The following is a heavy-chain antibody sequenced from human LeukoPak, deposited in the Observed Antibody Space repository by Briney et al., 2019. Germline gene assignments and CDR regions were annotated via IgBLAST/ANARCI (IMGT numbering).Heavy chain of an antibody. J-gene: IGHJ6*02. CDR2: VNRDGSET. CDR3: ARNNGMDV. Sequence: PGGSLRLSCAASGFAFSSHWMTWVRQVPGRGPEWVANVNRDGSETYYLDSVKGRFTISKDNAENSLYLQMNSLRAEDTALYHCARNNGMDVWGQGTTVIVSS. CDR1: GFAFSSHW. V-gene: IGHV3-7*03.